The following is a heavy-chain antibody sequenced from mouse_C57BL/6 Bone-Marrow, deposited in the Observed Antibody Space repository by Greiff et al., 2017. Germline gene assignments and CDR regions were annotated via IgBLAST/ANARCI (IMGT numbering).Heavy chain of an antibody. CDR3: ARVGYYGSSYGAMDD. CDR1: GYTFTSYW. Sequence: QVQLQQPGAELVRPGSSVKLSCKASGYTFTSYWMHWVKQRPIQGLEWIGNIDPSDSETHYTQKFKDKATLTVDKSSSTAYMQLSSLTSEDSAVYYCARVGYYGSSYGAMDDWGQGTSVTVSS. D-gene: IGHD1-1*01. V-gene: IGHV1-52*01. J-gene: IGHJ4*01. CDR2: IDPSDSET.